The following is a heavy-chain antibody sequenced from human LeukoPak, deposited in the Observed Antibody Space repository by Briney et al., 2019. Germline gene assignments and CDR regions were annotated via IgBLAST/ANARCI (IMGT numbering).Heavy chain of an antibody. V-gene: IGHV4-34*01. Sequence: SETLSLTCAVYGGSFSGYYWSWNRQPPGKGLEWIGEINHSGSTNYNPSLKSRVTISVDTSKNQFSLKLSSVTAADTAVYYCARGVRYSYGYRWFDPWGQGTLVTVSS. CDR3: ARGVRYSYGYRWFDP. CDR2: INHSGST. CDR1: GGSFSGYY. J-gene: IGHJ5*02. D-gene: IGHD5-18*01.